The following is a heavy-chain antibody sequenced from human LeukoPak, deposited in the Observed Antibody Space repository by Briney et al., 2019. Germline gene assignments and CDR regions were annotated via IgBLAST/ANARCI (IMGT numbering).Heavy chain of an antibody. D-gene: IGHD2-21*01. V-gene: IGHV4-39*01. CDR2: IYYSGST. CDR1: GGSISSSSYY. J-gene: IGHJ4*02. CDR3: ARTNCGGDCYSFDY. Sequence: SETLSLTCTVSGGSISSSSYYWGWIRQPPGKGLEWVGSIYYSGSTYYNPSLKSRVTISVDTSKNQFSLKLSSVTAADKAVYYCARTNCGGDCYSFDYRGQGTLVTVSS.